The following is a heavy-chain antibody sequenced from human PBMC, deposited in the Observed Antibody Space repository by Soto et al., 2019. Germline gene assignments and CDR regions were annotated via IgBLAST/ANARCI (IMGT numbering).Heavy chain of an antibody. D-gene: IGHD4-17*01. CDR3: AKDPATGARSNVP. CDR2: ISGSGGST. J-gene: IGHJ5*02. Sequence: PGGSLRLSCAVSGFNVMSYWMSWVRQAPGKGLEWVSAISGSGGSTYYADSVKGRFTISRDNSKNTLYLQMNSLRAEDTAVYYCAKDPATGARSNVPWGRGTLVTVSS. V-gene: IGHV3-23*01. CDR1: GFNVMSYW.